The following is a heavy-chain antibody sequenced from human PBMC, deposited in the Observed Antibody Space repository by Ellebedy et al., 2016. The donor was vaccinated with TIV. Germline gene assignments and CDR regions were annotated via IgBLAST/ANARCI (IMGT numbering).Heavy chain of an antibody. CDR3: AISVSPDILTGYYLYGYYYYYMDV. CDR2: IIPILGLA. D-gene: IGHD3-9*01. CDR1: GGTFSSYA. J-gene: IGHJ6*03. V-gene: IGHV1-69*10. Sequence: AASVNVSCKASGGTFSSYAISWVRQAPGQGLEWMGGIIPILGLANYAQKFQGRVTITADKSTSTAYMELSSLRSEDTAVYYCAISVSPDILTGYYLYGYYYYYMDVWGKGTTVTVSS.